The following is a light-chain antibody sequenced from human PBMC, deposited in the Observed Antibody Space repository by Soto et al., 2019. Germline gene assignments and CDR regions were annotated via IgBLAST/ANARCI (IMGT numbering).Light chain of an antibody. CDR2: EVS. CDR3: SSYSSSSTLAYV. CDR1: SSDVGGYNY. J-gene: IGLJ1*01. Sequence: QSALTQPASVSGSPGQSITISCTGTSSDVGGYNYVSWYQQHPGKAPKLMIYEVSNRPSGVSNRFSGSKSGNMASLTISGLLAEDEADYYCSSYSSSSTLAYVFGTGTKLTVL. V-gene: IGLV2-14*01.